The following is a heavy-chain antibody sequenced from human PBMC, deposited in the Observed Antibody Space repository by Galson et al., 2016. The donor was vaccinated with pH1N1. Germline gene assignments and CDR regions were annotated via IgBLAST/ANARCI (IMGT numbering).Heavy chain of an antibody. CDR2: ISATGGST. V-gene: IGHV3-23*01. J-gene: IGHJ2*01. Sequence: SLRLSCAGSGFTFRSYAMSWVRLAPGKGPQWVSTISATGGSTYYVDSVKGRFTISRDNSRNTLHLQMNGLRDEDTALYWCAKDLVRSVPHQGYLDLWGRGTLVTVSS. D-gene: IGHD2-2*01. CDR3: AKDLVRSVPHQGYLDL. CDR1: GFTFRSYA.